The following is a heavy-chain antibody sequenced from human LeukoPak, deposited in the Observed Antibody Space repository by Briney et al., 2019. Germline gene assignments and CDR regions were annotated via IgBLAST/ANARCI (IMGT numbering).Heavy chain of an antibody. CDR2: INPNSGGT. CDR3: VRDLGRAAANR. Sequence: GASVKVSCKASGYTFTGYYIHWVRQAPGQELEWMGRINPNSGGTDFAQKFQGRVTLTRDTSITTAYMDLTKLTSDDTAVYYCVRDLGRAAANRWGQGTLVTVSS. J-gene: IGHJ4*02. V-gene: IGHV1-2*06. D-gene: IGHD6-13*01. CDR1: GYTFTGYY.